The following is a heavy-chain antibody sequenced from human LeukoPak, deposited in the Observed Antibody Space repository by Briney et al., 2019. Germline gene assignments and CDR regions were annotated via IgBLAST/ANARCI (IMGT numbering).Heavy chain of an antibody. CDR1: GFTFSSYS. CDR2: ISSSSSYI. D-gene: IGHD6-13*01. Sequence: GGSLRLSCAASGFTFSSYSMNWVRQAPGKGLEWVSSISSSSSYIYYADSVKGRFTISRDNAKNSLYLQMDSLRAEDTAVYYCARDPGIAAAGAVGFDYRGQGTLVTVSS. CDR3: ARDPGIAAAGAVGFDY. J-gene: IGHJ4*02. V-gene: IGHV3-21*01.